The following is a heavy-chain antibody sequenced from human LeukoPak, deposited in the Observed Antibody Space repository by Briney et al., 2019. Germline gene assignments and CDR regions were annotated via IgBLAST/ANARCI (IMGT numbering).Heavy chain of an antibody. CDR2: TYYRSKWIS. CDR3: ARKGTVTTPFDY. V-gene: IGHV6-1*01. D-gene: IGHD4-11*01. Sequence: SQTLSLTCAISGDSVSSNSAAWNWVRQSPSRGLEWLGRTYYRSKWISDYALSVKSRITINADTSKNQFSLQLNSATPEDTAVYYCARKGTVTTPFDYWGQGILVTVSS. J-gene: IGHJ4*02. CDR1: GDSVSSNSAA.